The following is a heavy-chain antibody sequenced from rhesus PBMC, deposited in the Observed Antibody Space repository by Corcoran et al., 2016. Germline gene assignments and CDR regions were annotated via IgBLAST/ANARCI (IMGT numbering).Heavy chain of an antibody. CDR3: ARGVAATGRFVY. J-gene: IGHJ4*01. V-gene: IGHV4S9*01. CDR1: GGSISDYYY. CDR2: IYGNSATT. D-gene: IGHD6S26*01. Sequence: QVQLQESGPGLVKPSEPLSLTCAVSGGSISDYYYWHWIRQPPGKGLEWIGNIYGNSATTYNNPTLKSRVTSSKDTSKNQFFLNLSSVTAADTAVYYCARGVAATGRFVYWGQGVLVTVSS.